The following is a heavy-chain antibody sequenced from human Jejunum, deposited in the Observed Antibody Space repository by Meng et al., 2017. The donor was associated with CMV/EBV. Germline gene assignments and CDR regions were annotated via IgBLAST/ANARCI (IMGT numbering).Heavy chain of an antibody. CDR1: GYTFTSYE. D-gene: IGHD6-19*01. Sequence: VQLVKSGAEVKKPGASVEVSCKASGYTFTSYEIIWVRQGTGQGLEWMGWMNPNRGTTGYAQKFQGRVTMTRNISKSTAYMDLSSLRSEDTAVYYCATGVADFEYWGQGTLVTVSS. CDR2: MNPNRGTT. J-gene: IGHJ4*02. V-gene: IGHV1-8*01. CDR3: ATGVADFEY.